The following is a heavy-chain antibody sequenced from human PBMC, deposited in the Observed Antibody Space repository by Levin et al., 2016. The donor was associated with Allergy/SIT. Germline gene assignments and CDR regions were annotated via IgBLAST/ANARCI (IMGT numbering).Heavy chain of an antibody. CDR3: ARGHVSVPLGP. CDR2: ISSYNGSP. Sequence: ASVKVSCKASGFSLNNYGITWVRQAPGQGLEWMGWISSYNGSPKYAQKFQGRVTMTKDTSTGIAYMELRTLTSDDTAMYFCARGHVSVPLGPWGRGTLVTVSS. CDR1: GFSLNNYG. V-gene: IGHV1-18*01. J-gene: IGHJ2*01. D-gene: IGHD5/OR15-5a*01.